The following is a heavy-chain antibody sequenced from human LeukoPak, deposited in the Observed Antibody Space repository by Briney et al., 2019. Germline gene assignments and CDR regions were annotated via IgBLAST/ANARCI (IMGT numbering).Heavy chain of an antibody. V-gene: IGHV4-59*12. CDR1: GGSISSYY. CDR2: IYYSGST. D-gene: IGHD2-2*01. CDR3: ALYCSSTSCRRGAFDY. Sequence: KASKTLSLTCTVSGGSISSYYWSWIRQPPGKGLEWIGYIYYSGSTNYNPSLKSRVTISVDTSKNQFSLKLSSVTAADTAVYYCALYCSSTSCRRGAFDYWGQGTLVTVSS. J-gene: IGHJ4*02.